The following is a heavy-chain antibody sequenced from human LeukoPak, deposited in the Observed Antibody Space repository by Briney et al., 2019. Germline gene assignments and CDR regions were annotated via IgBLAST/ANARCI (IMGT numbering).Heavy chain of an antibody. CDR1: GFTFSGSA. J-gene: IGHJ4*02. D-gene: IGHD3-22*01. CDR2: IRSKANSYAT. V-gene: IGHV3-73*01. CDR3: TTDGYYYDSALDY. Sequence: PGGSLRLSCAASGFTFSGSAMHSVRQASGNGLEWVGRIRSKANSYATALAASVKGRFTISRDDSKNPAYLQMNSLKTEDTAVYYCTTDGYYYDSALDYWGQGTLVTVSS.